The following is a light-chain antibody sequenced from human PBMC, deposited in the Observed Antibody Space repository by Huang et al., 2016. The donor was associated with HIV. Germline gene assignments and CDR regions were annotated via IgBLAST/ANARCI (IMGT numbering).Light chain of an antibody. V-gene: IGKV1-39*01. CDR1: QSITTY. Sequence: DIQMTQSPSSLSASVGDRVTITCRASQSITTYLNWYQQRPGEAPRLLLYGASTLQSGVPSRFGGSGSGTHFTLTITGLRPEDFASYFCQQSHTAPWTFGPGTRV. CDR3: QQSHTAPWT. CDR2: GAS. J-gene: IGKJ1*01.